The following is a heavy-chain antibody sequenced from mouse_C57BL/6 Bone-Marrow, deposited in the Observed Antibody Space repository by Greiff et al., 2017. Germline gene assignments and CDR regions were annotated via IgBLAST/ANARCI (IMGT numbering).Heavy chain of an antibody. J-gene: IGHJ3*01. V-gene: IGHV1-69*01. CDR3: ATTGRFAY. CDR2: IDPSDSYT. CDR1: GYTFTSYW. Sequence: VQLQQPGAELVMPGASVKLSCKASGYTFTSYWMHWVKQRPGQGLEWIGEIDPSDSYTNYNQKFKGKSTLTVDKSSSTACMQLSSLTSEDSAVYYCATTGRFAYWGQGTLVTVSA.